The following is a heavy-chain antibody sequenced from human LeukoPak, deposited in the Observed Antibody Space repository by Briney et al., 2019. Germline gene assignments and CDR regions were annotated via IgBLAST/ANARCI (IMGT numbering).Heavy chain of an antibody. J-gene: IGHJ4*02. CDR2: ISYDGSNK. Sequence: GGSLRLSCAASGFTFSSYAMHWVRQAPGKGLEWVAVISYDGSNKYYADSVKGRFTISRDNSKNTLYLQMNSLRAEDTAVYYCARDPWGQTTTVTFFDYRGQGTLVTVSS. D-gene: IGHD4-17*01. CDR1: GFTFSSYA. V-gene: IGHV3-30-3*01. CDR3: ARDPWGQTTTVTFFDY.